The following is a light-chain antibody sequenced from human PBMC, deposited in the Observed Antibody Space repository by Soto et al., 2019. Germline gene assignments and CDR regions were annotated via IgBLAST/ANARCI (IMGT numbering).Light chain of an antibody. CDR2: GAS. V-gene: IGKV3-15*01. CDR1: QSISGD. J-gene: IGKJ2*01. CDR3: QQYDSWPHT. Sequence: EIVMTQSPATLSVSPGERVTLSCGASQSISGDLAWYQQKPGQAPRLVIYGASTRATGVPARFSGSGSATEFPLTISSLQSEDFAVYYCQQYDSWPHTFGLGTSLEIK.